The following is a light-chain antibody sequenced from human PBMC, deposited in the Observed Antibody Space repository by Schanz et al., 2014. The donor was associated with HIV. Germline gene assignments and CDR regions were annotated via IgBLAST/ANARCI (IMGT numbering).Light chain of an antibody. CDR2: DVS. CDR1: ISDVGGYNY. CDR3: CSFAGTIWV. V-gene: IGLV2-14*03. Sequence: QSALTQPASVSGSPGQSITISCTGTISDVGGYNYVSWYQQHSGKAPKVIIYDVSVRPSGVSNRFSGSKSGNTASLTISGLQAEDEADYYCCSFAGTIWVFGGGTKLT. J-gene: IGLJ3*02.